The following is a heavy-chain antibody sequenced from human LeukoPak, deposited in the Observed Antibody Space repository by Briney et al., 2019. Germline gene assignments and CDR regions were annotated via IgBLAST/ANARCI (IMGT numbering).Heavy chain of an antibody. CDR1: GFTFSNAW. Sequence: GGSLRLSCAASGFTFSNAWMSWVRQAPGKGLEWVGRIKSKTDGGTTDYAAPVKGRFTISRDDSKNTLYLQMNSLKTEDTAVYYCTTDGRCSGGSCEIDPWGQGTLVTVSS. J-gene: IGHJ5*02. V-gene: IGHV3-15*01. CDR3: TTDGRCSGGSCEIDP. CDR2: IKSKTDGGTT. D-gene: IGHD2-15*01.